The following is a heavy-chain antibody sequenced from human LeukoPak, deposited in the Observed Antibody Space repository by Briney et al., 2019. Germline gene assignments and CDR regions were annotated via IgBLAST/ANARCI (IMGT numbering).Heavy chain of an antibody. J-gene: IGHJ3*02. CDR1: GYAFSNYV. D-gene: IGHD1-26*01. V-gene: IGHV1-18*01. Sequence: ASVKVSCKASGYAFSNYVVTWVRQAPGQGLEWMGWISAYHGNKQYAQNFQGRVTVTTDTSTSTAYMELRSLTSDDTAMYYCARGKWELLVSAFDIWGQGTMVTVSS. CDR2: ISAYHGNK. CDR3: ARGKWELLVSAFDI.